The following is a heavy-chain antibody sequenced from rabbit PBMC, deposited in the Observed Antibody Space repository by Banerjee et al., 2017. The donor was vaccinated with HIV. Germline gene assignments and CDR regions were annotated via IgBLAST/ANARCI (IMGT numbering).Heavy chain of an antibody. CDR3: ATSVLVGVRL. J-gene: IGHJ6*01. V-gene: IGHV1S40*01. CDR2: IYADKGSA. Sequence: QSLEESGGDLVTPGGNLTLTCTASGFDISSYHMCWVRQAPGKGLEWIGIIYADKGSADYANWVNGRFTISKASSTTVTLQMTSLTAADTATYFCATSVLVGVRLWGQGTLVTVS. CDR1: GFDISSYH. D-gene: IGHD4-1*01.